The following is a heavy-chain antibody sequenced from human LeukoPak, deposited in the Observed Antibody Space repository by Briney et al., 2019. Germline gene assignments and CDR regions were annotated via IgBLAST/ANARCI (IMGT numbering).Heavy chain of an antibody. CDR3: ARDGIVVVPAARYYYGMDV. D-gene: IGHD2-2*01. Sequence: GGSLRLSCAASGFTFSSYSMNWVRQAPGKGLEWVSSISSSSSYIYYADSVKGRFTISRDNAKNSLYLQMNSLRAEDTAVYYCARDGIVVVPAARYYYGMDVWGQGTTVTVSS. CDR1: GFTFSSYS. CDR2: ISSSSSYI. J-gene: IGHJ6*02. V-gene: IGHV3-21*01.